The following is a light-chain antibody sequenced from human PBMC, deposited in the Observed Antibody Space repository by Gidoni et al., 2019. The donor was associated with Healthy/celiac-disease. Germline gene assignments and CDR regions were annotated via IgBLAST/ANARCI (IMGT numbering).Light chain of an antibody. CDR3: QQRSNWPPEGS. Sequence: EIVLTQSPATLSWSPGERATLSCRASQSVSSYLAWYQQKPGQAPRLLIYDASNRATGIPARFSGSGSGTDFTLTISSLEPEDFAVYYCQQRSNWPPEGSFGQGTKLEIK. CDR1: QSVSSY. J-gene: IGKJ2*04. V-gene: IGKV3-11*01. CDR2: DAS.